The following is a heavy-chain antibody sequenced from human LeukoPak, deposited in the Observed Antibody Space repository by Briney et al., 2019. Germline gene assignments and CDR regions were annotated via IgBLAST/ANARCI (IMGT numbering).Heavy chain of an antibody. J-gene: IGHJ4*02. Sequence: ASVKVSCKGSGYTFTDYYIHWVRQAPGQGLEWMGIINPSGGSTSYAQKFQGRVTMTRDTSTTTVYMELSSLRSEDTAVYYCARDLRSDYWGQGTLVTVSS. CDR2: INPSGGST. CDR3: ARDLRSDY. V-gene: IGHV1-46*01. CDR1: GYTFTDYY.